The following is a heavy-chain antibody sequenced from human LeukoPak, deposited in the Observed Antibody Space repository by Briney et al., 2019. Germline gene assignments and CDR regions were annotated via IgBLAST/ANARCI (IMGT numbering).Heavy chain of an antibody. CDR1: GFTVSSSY. Sequence: GGSLRLSCAASGFTVSSSYMSWVRQAPGKGLEWVSVIYSGGSTYYADSVKGRFTISRDTPKNTLYLQMNGLRAEDTALYYCAKDMGTGYNSQDYWGQGTLVTVSS. CDR3: AKDMGTGYNSQDY. D-gene: IGHD3-9*01. J-gene: IGHJ4*02. CDR2: IYSGGST. V-gene: IGHV3-53*05.